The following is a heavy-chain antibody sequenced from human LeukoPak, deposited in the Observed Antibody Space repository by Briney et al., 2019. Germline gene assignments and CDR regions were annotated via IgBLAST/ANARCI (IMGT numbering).Heavy chain of an antibody. CDR1: GGSISSYY. V-gene: IGHV4-4*07. D-gene: IGHD6-13*01. J-gene: IGHJ4*02. Sequence: SETLSLTCTVSGGSISSYYWSWIRQPAGKGLEWIGRIYTSGSTNYNPSLKSRVTMSVDTSKNQFSLKLSSVTAADTAVYYCARAPAGYSSSWYVLDYWGQGTLVTVSS. CDR2: IYTSGST. CDR3: ARAPAGYSSSWYVLDY.